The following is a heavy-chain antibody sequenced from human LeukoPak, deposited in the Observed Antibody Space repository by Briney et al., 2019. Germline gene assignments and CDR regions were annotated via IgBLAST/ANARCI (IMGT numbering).Heavy chain of an antibody. CDR3: VRVRYGPYGMDV. CDR2: IKSKTDGGTI. D-gene: IGHD3-16*02. CDR1: GFTFSDAW. V-gene: IGHV3-15*01. J-gene: IGHJ6*02. Sequence: GGSLRLSCAASGFTFSDAWMSWVRQAPGKGLEWVGRIKSKTDGGTIDYAAPVRGRFTISRDDSKNTLYLQMNSLQTEDTAVYYCVRVRYGPYGMDVWGQGTTVTVSS.